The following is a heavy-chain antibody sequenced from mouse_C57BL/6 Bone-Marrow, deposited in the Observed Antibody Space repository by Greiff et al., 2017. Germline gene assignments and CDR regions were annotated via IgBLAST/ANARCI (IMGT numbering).Heavy chain of an antibody. Sequence: QVQLQQSGAELARPGASVKLSCKASGYTFTSYGISWVKQRTGQGLEWIGEIYPRSGNTYYNEKFKGKATLTADKSSSTADMELRSLTSEDSAVYFCARSREGAWFAYWGQGTLVTVSA. CDR1: GYTFTSYG. J-gene: IGHJ3*01. CDR3: ARSREGAWFAY. CDR2: IYPRSGNT. V-gene: IGHV1-81*01.